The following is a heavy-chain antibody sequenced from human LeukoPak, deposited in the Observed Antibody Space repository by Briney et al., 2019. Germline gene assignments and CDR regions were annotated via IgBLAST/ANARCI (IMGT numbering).Heavy chain of an antibody. CDR3: ARVLGYGDYPHYYYYGMDV. Sequence: SETLSLTCAVYGGSFSGYYWSWIRQPPGKGLEWIGEINHSGSTNCNPSLKSRVTISVDTSKNQFSLKLSSVTAADTAVYYCARVLGYGDYPHYYYYGMDVWGQGTTVTVSS. V-gene: IGHV4-34*01. CDR1: GGSFSGYY. J-gene: IGHJ6*02. CDR2: INHSGST. D-gene: IGHD4-17*01.